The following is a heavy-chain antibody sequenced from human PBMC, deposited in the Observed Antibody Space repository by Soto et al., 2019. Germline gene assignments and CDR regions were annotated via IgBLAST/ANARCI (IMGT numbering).Heavy chain of an antibody. Sequence: ASLKISSKESGYTFTDHYVHWVQQAPGKGLEWLGLVDPEESETIYAEKFQGRVTITADTSTDTAYMELRSLRSEDTGVYYCAYGSGSYLHYFEYWGHRTLVTVSS. CDR3: AYGSGSYLHYFEY. V-gene: IGHV1-69-2*01. CDR1: GYTFTDHY. CDR2: VDPEESET. J-gene: IGHJ4*01. D-gene: IGHD3-10*01.